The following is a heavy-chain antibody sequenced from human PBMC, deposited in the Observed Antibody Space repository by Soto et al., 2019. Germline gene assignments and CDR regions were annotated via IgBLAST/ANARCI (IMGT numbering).Heavy chain of an antibody. CDR3: VRTHLIAAPVH. CDR1: GYTFTGYY. Sequence: ASVKVSCKASGYTFTGYYIHWVRQAPGQGLEWMGWISAYNGNTNYAQKLQGRVTMTTDTSTSTAYMELRSLRSDDTAVYYCVRTHLIAAPVHWGQGTLVTVSS. CDR2: ISAYNGNT. V-gene: IGHV1-18*01. J-gene: IGHJ4*02. D-gene: IGHD6-13*01.